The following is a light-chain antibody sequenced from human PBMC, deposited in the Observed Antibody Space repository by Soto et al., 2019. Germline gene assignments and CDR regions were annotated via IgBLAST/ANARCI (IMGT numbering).Light chain of an antibody. J-gene: IGKJ1*01. V-gene: IGKV1-5*03. CDR1: QSISSW. CDR3: QQYNSYSQA. CDR2: KAS. Sequence: DIQMTQSPSTLSASVGDRVTITGLASQSISSWLAWYQQKPGKAPKLLIYKASSLESGVPSRFSGSGSGTEFTLTISSLQPDDFATYYCQQYNSYSQAFGQGTKVDI.